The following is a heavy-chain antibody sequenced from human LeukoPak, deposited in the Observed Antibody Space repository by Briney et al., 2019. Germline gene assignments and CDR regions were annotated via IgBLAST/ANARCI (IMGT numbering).Heavy chain of an antibody. V-gene: IGHV3-53*01. CDR1: GFTVSSNY. J-gene: IGHJ3*02. CDR2: IYSGGST. D-gene: IGHD3-22*01. CDR3: ARAYYYDSSGHAFDI. Sequence: GGSLRLSCAASGFTVSSNYMSWVRQAPGKGLEWVSVIYSGGSTYYADSVKGRFTISRDNSKNTLYLQMNSLRAEDTAVYYCARAYYYDSSGHAFDIWGQGTMVTVSS.